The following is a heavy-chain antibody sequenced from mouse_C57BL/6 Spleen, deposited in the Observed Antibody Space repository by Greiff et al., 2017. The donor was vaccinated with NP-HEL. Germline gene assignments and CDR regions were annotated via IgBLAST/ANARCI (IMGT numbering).Heavy chain of an antibody. V-gene: IGHV5-9*01. CDR3: ARRYGNHWYFDV. CDR2: ISGGGGNT. J-gene: IGHJ1*03. CDR1: GFTFSSYT. Sequence: EVKLVESGGGLVKPGGSLKLSCAASGFTFSSYTMSWVRQTPEKRLEWVATISGGGGNTYYPDSVKGRFTISRDNAKNTLYLQMSSLRSEDTALYYCARRYGNHWYFDVWGTGTTVTVSS. D-gene: IGHD2-10*02.